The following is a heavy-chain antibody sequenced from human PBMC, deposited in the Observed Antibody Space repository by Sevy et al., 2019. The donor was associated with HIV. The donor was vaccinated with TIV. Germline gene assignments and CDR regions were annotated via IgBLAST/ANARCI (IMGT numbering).Heavy chain of an antibody. J-gene: IGHJ3*02. V-gene: IGHV1-69*13. CDR3: AGGIVVPAAFTYDAFDI. CDR1: GGTFSSYA. D-gene: IGHD2-2*01. CDR2: IIPIFGTA. Sequence: ASVKVSCKASGGTFSSYAISWVRQAPGQGLEWMGGIIPIFGTANYAQKFQGRVTITADESTSTAYMELSSLRSEDTAVYYCAGGIVVPAAFTYDAFDIWGQGTMVTVSS.